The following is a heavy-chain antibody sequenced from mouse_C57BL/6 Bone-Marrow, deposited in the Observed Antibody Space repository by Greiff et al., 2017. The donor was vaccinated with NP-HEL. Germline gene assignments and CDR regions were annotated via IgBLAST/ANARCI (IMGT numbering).Heavy chain of an antibody. CDR3: ARWDDGSSLAWFAY. J-gene: IGHJ3*01. Sequence: LEESGPELVKPGASVKISCKASGYSFTDYNMNWVKQSNGKSLEWIGVINPNYGTTSYNQKFKGKATLTVDQSSSTAYMQLNSLTSEDSAVYYCARWDDGSSLAWFAYWGQGTLVTVSA. CDR2: INPNYGTT. CDR1: GYSFTDYN. D-gene: IGHD1-1*01. V-gene: IGHV1-39*01.